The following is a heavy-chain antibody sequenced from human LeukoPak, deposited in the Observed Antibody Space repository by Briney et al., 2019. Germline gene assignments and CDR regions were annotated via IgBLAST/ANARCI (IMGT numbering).Heavy chain of an antibody. V-gene: IGHV1-18*01. CDR3: ARDFPAVGYFDWNPFDY. Sequence: ASVKVSCKASGYTFTSYGISWVRQAPGQGLEWMGWISAYNGNTNYAQKLQGRVTMTTDTSTSTAYMELRSLRSDDTAVYYCARDFPAVGYFDWNPFDYWGQGTLVTVSS. CDR1: GYTFTSYG. D-gene: IGHD3-9*01. J-gene: IGHJ4*02. CDR2: ISAYNGNT.